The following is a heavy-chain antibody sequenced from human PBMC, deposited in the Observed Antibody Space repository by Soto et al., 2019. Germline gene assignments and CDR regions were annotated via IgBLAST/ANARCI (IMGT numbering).Heavy chain of an antibody. J-gene: IGHJ1*01. CDR3: ARESQWLAPAEYFQH. V-gene: IGHV3-48*03. CDR2: ISDSGSSI. CDR1: GFTFSSYE. Sequence: EVQLVESGGGLVQSGGSLRLSCAASGFTFSSYEMNWVRQAPGKGLEWVSYISDSGSSIYYADSVKGRFSISRDNAKNSLYLQMNSLRAEDTAVYYCARESQWLAPAEYFQHWGQGTLVTVSS. D-gene: IGHD6-19*01.